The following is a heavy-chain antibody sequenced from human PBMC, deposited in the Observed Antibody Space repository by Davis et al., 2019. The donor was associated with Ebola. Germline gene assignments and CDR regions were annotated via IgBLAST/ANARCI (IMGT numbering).Heavy chain of an antibody. J-gene: IGHJ3*02. D-gene: IGHD2-2*02. V-gene: IGHV4-4*07. Sequence: PSETLSLTCTVSGGSISSYYWSWIRQPAGKGLEWIGRIYTSGSTNYNPSLKSRVTMSVDTSKNQFSLKLSSVTAADTAVYYCARGRYCSSTSCYTSAFDIWGQGTMVTVSS. CDR1: GGSISSYY. CDR3: ARGRYCSSTSCYTSAFDI. CDR2: IYTSGST.